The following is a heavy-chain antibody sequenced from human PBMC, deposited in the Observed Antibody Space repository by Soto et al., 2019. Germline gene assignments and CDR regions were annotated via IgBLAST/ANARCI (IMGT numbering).Heavy chain of an antibody. Sequence: GASVKVSCKASGYTFTGYYMHWVRQAPGQGLEWMGWINPNSGGTNYAQKFQGWVTMTRDTSISTAYMELSRLRSDDTAVYYCARDGASEEYYFDYWGQGTLVTVSS. J-gene: IGHJ4*02. V-gene: IGHV1-2*04. D-gene: IGHD2-2*01. CDR2: INPNSGGT. CDR3: ARDGASEEYYFDY. CDR1: GYTFTGYY.